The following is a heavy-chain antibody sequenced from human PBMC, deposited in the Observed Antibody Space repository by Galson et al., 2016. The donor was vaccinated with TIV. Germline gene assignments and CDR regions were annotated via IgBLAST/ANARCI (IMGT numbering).Heavy chain of an antibody. J-gene: IGHJ4*02. Sequence: SLRLSCAASGLTFSRYWMSWVRQAPGKGLEWVADINEDGSEKIYLDPVEGRFTISRDNAKNSLSLQMNSLRGEETAVYYCARDRGYDTYDFWGQGSLVIVSS. CDR2: INEDGSEK. CDR1: GLTFSRYW. CDR3: ARDRGYDTYDF. V-gene: IGHV3-7*01. D-gene: IGHD5-18*01.